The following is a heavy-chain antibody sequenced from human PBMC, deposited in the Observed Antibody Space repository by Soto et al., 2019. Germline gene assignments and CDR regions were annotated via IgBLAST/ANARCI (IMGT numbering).Heavy chain of an antibody. V-gene: IGHV3-23*01. D-gene: IGHD4-4*01. CDR1: GFPFSSYA. J-gene: IGHJ2*01. Sequence: EVQLLESGGGLVPPGGSLRLSCAASGFPFSSYAMYWVRQAPGKGLEWVSVISGSGGSTYYADSVKGRFTISRDNSKSTLYLQMNSLRAEDTAVYYCAKDESRRNRRYFDLWGRGTLVTVSS. CDR3: AKDESRRNRRYFDL. CDR2: ISGSGGST.